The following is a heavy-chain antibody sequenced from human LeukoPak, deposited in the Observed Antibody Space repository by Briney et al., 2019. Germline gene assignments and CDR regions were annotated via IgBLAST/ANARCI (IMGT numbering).Heavy chain of an antibody. V-gene: IGHV3-21*01. Sequence: GGSLRLSCAVSGFTFSSYSMNWVRQAPGKGLEWVSSISSSGSYIYYADSVKGRFTVSRDNAKNSLYLQMNSLRAEDTAVYYCAREGGYSSGVAMDVWGQGTTVTVSS. D-gene: IGHD6-19*01. CDR3: AREGGYSSGVAMDV. CDR2: ISSSGSYI. CDR1: GFTFSSYS. J-gene: IGHJ6*02.